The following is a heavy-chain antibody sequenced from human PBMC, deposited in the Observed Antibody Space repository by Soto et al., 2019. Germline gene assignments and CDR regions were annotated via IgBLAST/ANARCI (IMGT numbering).Heavy chain of an antibody. V-gene: IGHV4-34*01. D-gene: IGHD5-12*01. Sequence: PSETLSLTGAVYGGSFSGYYWSWIRQPPGKGLEWIGEINHSGSTNYNPSLKSRVTISVDTSKNQFSLKLSSVTAADTAVYYCARRRDGYNYVFDYWGQGTLVPVSS. CDR3: ARRRDGYNYVFDY. J-gene: IGHJ4*02. CDR2: INHSGST. CDR1: GGSFSGYY.